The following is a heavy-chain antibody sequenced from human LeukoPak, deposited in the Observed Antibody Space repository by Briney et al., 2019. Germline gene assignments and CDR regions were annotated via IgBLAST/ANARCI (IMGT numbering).Heavy chain of an antibody. D-gene: IGHD7-27*01. J-gene: IGHJ4*02. V-gene: IGHV3-23*01. Sequence: GGSLRLSCTASGFTFSSYTMTWVRQAPGKGLKWVSTITTGDGNAYYADSVKGRFTVSRDDSKNTLYLQMNSLRAEDTAVYYCAKDGGLWVSAHWGDSWGRGTLVTVSS. CDR3: AKDGGLWVSAHWGDS. CDR2: ITTGDGNA. CDR1: GFTFSSYT.